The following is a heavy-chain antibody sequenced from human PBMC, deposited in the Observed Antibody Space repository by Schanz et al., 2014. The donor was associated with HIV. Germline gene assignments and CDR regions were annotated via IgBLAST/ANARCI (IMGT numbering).Heavy chain of an antibody. CDR3: ARDRGNIAVAGTFDY. V-gene: IGHV1-18*01. J-gene: IGHJ4*02. D-gene: IGHD6-19*01. CDR1: GYPFSNSG. Sequence: QVHLVQSGAEVRDPGASVKVSCRATGYPFSNSGVSWVRQAPGQGLEWMGWISAYNGHTSYAEKLQGRITMTTDTATTTAYMELRSLRSDDTAVYYCARDRGNIAVAGTFDYWGQGTLVIVSS. CDR2: ISAYNGHT.